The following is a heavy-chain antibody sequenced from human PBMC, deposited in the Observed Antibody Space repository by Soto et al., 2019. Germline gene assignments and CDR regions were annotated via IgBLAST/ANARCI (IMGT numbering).Heavy chain of an antibody. D-gene: IGHD2-21*02. V-gene: IGHV1-2*02. CDR3: ARQLAYCAGDCYTVPIDY. Sequence: QAQLVQSGAEVTKPGASVKVSCEASGYSFTVYYIHWVRQAPGQGLEWMGWVNPNTGGTKYAQKFQRTVTMTRDTSITTAYLELSRLKSDDTAVYYCARQLAYCAGDCYTVPIDYWGQGTLVTVSS. CDR2: VNPNTGGT. CDR1: GYSFTVYY. J-gene: IGHJ4*02.